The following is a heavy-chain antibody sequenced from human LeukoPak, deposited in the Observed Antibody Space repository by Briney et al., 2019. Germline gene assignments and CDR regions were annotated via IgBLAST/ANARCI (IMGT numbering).Heavy chain of an antibody. CDR3: ARERIERYTYASSDFDY. V-gene: IGHV4-38-2*02. J-gene: IGHJ4*02. CDR2: IYHSGRT. Sequence: SETLSLTCTVSGYSISSGYYWGWIRQPPGKGLEWIGIIYHSGRTDYNPSLKSRVTISEDTSKNQFSLKVTSVTAADTALYYCARERIERYTYASSDFDYWGRGTLVTVSS. CDR1: GYSISSGYY. D-gene: IGHD5-18*01.